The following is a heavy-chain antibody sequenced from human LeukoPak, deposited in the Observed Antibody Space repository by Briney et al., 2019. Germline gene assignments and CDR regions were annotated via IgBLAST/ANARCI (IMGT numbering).Heavy chain of an antibody. Sequence: ASVIVSCKASGYSFTSYSLTWVRQVPGQGLEWMGWISGYNGNTNYAQKFQGRVSMTTDTPASTVYMELRSLTSDDTAVYYCARGGLRTYLDYWGQGTLVTVSS. D-gene: IGHD2-21*01. CDR2: ISGYNGNT. V-gene: IGHV1-18*01. J-gene: IGHJ4*02. CDR3: ARGGLRTYLDY. CDR1: GYSFTSYS.